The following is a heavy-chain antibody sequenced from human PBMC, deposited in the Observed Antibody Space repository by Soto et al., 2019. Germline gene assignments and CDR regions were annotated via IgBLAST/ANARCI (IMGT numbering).Heavy chain of an antibody. CDR3: ARDSGTVLGVVIPQNGMDV. V-gene: IGHV1-69*01. J-gene: IGHJ6*02. CDR2: TIPIFGTA. D-gene: IGHD3-3*01. Sequence: QVQLVQSGAEVKTPGSSVKVSCKASGGTFSSYAISWVRQAPGQGLEWMGGTIPIFGTANYAQKFQGRVKITADESTRTAYMELSSLRSEDTAVYYCARDSGTVLGVVIPQNGMDVWGQGTTVTVSS. CDR1: GGTFSSYA.